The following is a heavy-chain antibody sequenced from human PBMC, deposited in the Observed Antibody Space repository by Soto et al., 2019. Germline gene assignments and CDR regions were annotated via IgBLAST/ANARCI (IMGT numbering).Heavy chain of an antibody. D-gene: IGHD2-2*01. J-gene: IGHJ4*02. CDR1: GGSISRYY. CDR3: ARHAPYCTSTSCYDY. CDR2: IFDGGST. V-gene: IGHV4-59*08. Sequence: QVQLQESGPGVVNPSETLSLTCTVSGGSISRYYWSWIRQPPGKGLEWIGYIFDGGSTNYNPSLRSRDPISIDTSKNQFSLKLSSVTAADTAVYYCARHAPYCTSTSCYDYWGQGTLVTVSS.